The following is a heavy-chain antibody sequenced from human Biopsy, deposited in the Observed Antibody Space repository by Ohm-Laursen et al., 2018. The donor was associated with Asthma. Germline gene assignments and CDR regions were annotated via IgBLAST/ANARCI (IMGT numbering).Heavy chain of an antibody. Sequence: ETLSLTCTVSGGSITSSSYYWGWIRQPPGKGMEWIGSMYHSGSPYYHPSLKSRTTISVDTSKNQLSLKMSSGTAADTAVYFCVRHQYSSSWSTFDYWGQGALVTVSS. D-gene: IGHD3-22*01. J-gene: IGHJ4*02. CDR1: GGSITSSSYY. CDR3: VRHQYSSSWSTFDY. V-gene: IGHV4-39*01. CDR2: MYHSGSP.